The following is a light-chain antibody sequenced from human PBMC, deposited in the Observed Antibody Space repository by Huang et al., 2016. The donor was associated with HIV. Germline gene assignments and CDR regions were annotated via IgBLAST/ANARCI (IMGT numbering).Light chain of an antibody. J-gene: IGKJ2*01. V-gene: IGKV1-NL1*01. CDR2: AAS. Sequence: DIQMTQSPSSLSVSIGDRVTITCRASQGISNSLAWYQQKPGKAPKLLLYAASRLKRGVPSRFSGSGSGTTYTLTISSLRPEDFATFYCQQYFTTPPWTFGQGTKLEIK. CDR1: QGISNS. CDR3: QQYFTTPPWT.